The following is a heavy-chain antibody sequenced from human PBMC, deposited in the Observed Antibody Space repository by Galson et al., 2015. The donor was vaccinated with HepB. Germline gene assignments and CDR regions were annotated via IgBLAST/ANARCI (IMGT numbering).Heavy chain of an antibody. D-gene: IGHD6-19*01. J-gene: IGHJ6*02. Sequence: SLRLSCAASGFTFSSYGMHWVRQAPGKGPEWVAVISYDGSNKYYADSVKGRFTISRDNSKNTLYLQMNSPRAEDTAVYYCAKDKQWLSYYYYGIDVWGQGTTVTVSS. CDR3: AKDKQWLSYYYYGIDV. CDR1: GFTFSSYG. CDR2: ISYDGSNK. V-gene: IGHV3-30*18.